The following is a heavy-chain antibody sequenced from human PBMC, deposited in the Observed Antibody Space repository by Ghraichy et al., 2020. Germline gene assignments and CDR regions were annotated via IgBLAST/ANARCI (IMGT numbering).Heavy chain of an antibody. Sequence: GGSPRLSCAASGFTFSSSAMHWVRQTPGKGLEWVAYMSYDGSNNHYADSVNGRFTISRDNSKNTLFLQMDSLRGEDTAVYFCARDHSSSWYLAFDDWGQGTLVTVSS. V-gene: IGHV3-30-3*01. CDR1: GFTFSSSA. CDR3: ARDHSSSWYLAFDD. CDR2: MSYDGSNN. D-gene: IGHD3-22*01. J-gene: IGHJ4*02.